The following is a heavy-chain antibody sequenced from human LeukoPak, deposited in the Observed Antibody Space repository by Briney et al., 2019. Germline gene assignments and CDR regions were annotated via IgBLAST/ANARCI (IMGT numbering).Heavy chain of an antibody. Sequence: ASVKVSCKASGYTFTIHAIHWVRQAPGQGLEWMGRINADNGYTSYSQDFQGRVTISRDTSTSTAYMELSSLTSTDTAVYYCARELPATIESDTYQFYYGVDVWGQGTTVTAS. CDR3: ARELPATIESDTYQFYYGVDV. CDR2: INADNGYT. CDR1: GYTFTIHA. D-gene: IGHD2-2*01. J-gene: IGHJ6*02. V-gene: IGHV1-3*01.